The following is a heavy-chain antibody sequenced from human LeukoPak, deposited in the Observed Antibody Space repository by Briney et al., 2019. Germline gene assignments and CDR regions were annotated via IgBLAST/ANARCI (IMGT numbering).Heavy chain of an antibody. V-gene: IGHV3-74*01. CDR2: INSDGSST. CDR3: ARGRTSRYCSSTSCPYNWFDP. J-gene: IGHJ5*02. D-gene: IGHD2-2*01. Sequence: GGSLRLSCAASGFTFSSYWMHWVRQAPGKGLVWVSRINSDGSSTSYADSAKGRFTISRDNAKNTLYLQMNSLRAEDTAVYYCARGRTSRYCSSTSCPYNWFDPWGQGTLVTVSS. CDR1: GFTFSSYW.